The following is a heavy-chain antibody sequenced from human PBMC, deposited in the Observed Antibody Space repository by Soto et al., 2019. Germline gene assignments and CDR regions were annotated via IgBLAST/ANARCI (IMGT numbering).Heavy chain of an antibody. CDR3: TRGPSGDKVDY. CDR1: GGSISGYY. V-gene: IGHV4-59*08. D-gene: IGHD7-27*01. J-gene: IGHJ4*02. CDR2: IYYTGRT. Sequence: NPSETLSLTCTVSGGSISGYYWSWLRQPPGKGLEWIGSIYYTGRTNDNPSLKSRVTISVDTSKNQFSLKLSSVTAADTAVYYCTRGPSGDKVDYWGQGTLVTVSS.